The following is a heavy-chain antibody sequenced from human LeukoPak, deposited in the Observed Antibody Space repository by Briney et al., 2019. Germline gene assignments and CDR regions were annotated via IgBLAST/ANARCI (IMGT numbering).Heavy chain of an antibody. CDR2: IRYDGSNK. D-gene: IGHD4-17*01. Sequence: PGGSLRLSCAASAFTFSRYGMHWVRQAPGMGLEWVAFIRYDGSNKYYADSVKGRFTISRDNSKNTLYLQMNSLRSEDTAVYYCAKMGTVTTQGTHLDYWGQGTLVTVSS. V-gene: IGHV3-30*02. CDR1: AFTFSRYG. CDR3: AKMGTVTTQGTHLDY. J-gene: IGHJ4*02.